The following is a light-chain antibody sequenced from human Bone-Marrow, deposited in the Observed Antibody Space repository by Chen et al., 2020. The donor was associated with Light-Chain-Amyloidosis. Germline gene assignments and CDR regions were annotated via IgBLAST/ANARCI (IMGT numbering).Light chain of an antibody. Sequence: SYVLTQPSSVSVAPGPPATISCGGNNIGSTSVHWYQPTPGQAPLLVVYDDSDRLSGIPERLSGSNSGNTATLTISRVEAGDEADYYCQVWDRSSDRPVFGGGTKLTVL. J-gene: IGLJ3*02. CDR3: QVWDRSSDRPV. CDR2: DDS. V-gene: IGLV3-21*02. CDR1: NIGSTS.